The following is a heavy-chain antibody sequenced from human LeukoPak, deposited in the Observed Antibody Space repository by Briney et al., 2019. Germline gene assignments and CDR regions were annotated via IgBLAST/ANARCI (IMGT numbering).Heavy chain of an antibody. V-gene: IGHV1-46*01. CDR3: AKGGQEFDS. Sequence: ASVKVSCKASGYSFSTYYIHWVRQAPGQGREWMGIINPTGGSTTYAQKFQGRVTMTRDTSTSTVYMELSSLRSEDTAVYYCAKGGQEFDSWGQGTLVTVSA. J-gene: IGHJ5*01. CDR1: GYSFSTYY. CDR2: INPTGGST.